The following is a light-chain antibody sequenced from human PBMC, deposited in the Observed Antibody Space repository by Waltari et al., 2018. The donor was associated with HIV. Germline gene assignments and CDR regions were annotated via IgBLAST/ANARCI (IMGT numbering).Light chain of an antibody. V-gene: IGKV2-28*01. CDR1: QSLHDNNGYNY. Sequence: VMTSFHFSLPATPGRWPSIPCRSSQSLHDNNGYNYLEWYVQKPGQSPQLLIYLASNRASGVPEKFSGSGLGTDFTLKISRVEAEDVGVYYCMQALQNPLTFGGGTKVEI. J-gene: IGKJ4*01. CDR3: MQALQNPLT. CDR2: LAS.